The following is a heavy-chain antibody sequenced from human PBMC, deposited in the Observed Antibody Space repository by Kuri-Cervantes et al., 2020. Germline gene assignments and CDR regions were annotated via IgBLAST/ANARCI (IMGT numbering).Heavy chain of an antibody. CDR2: ISSSGSTI. J-gene: IGHJ3*02. CDR1: GFTFSSYY. CDR3: AREGRDSSSLWAFDI. V-gene: IGHV3-11*01. Sequence: GESLKISCAASGFTFSSYYMSWIRQAPGKGLEWVSYISSSGSTIYYADSVKGRFTISRDNAKNSLYLQMNSLRAEDTAVYYCAREGRDSSSLWAFDIWGQGTMVTVSS. D-gene: IGHD3-22*01.